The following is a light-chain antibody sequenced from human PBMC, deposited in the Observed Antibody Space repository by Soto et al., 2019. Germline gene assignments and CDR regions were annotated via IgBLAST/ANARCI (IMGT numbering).Light chain of an antibody. J-gene: IGKJ1*01. CDR2: DAS. CDR1: HSVNGW. V-gene: IGKV1-5*01. CDR3: QQHLGRHT. Sequence: DFVLTQSPATLSASVGDRVTITCRASHSVNGWLAWYQQKPGQAPRLLIHDASIRESGVPARFSGSGSGTEFTLSISSLEPEDSAVYYCQQHLGRHTFGQGTKVDI.